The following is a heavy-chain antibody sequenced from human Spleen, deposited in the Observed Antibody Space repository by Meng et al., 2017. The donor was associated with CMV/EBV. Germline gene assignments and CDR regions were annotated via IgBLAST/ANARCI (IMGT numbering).Heavy chain of an antibody. CDR1: GFTFSNYW. CDR2: IKEDGGEK. Sequence: GESLKISCEASGFTFSNYWMSWVRQAPGKGLEWVANIKEDGGEKYYVDSVTGRFSISRDNAKNSLYLQMNSLRAEDTAVYYCARGNIGTTYYYYYYGMDVWGQGTTVTVSS. J-gene: IGHJ6*02. V-gene: IGHV3-7*01. CDR3: ARGNIGTTYYYYYYGMDV. D-gene: IGHD2/OR15-2a*01.